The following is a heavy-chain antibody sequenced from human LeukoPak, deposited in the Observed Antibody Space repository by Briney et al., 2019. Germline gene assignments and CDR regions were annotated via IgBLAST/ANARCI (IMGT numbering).Heavy chain of an antibody. CDR1: GFTFSSYG. J-gene: IGHJ5*02. Sequence: GGSLRLSCAASGFTFSSYGMHWVRQAPGKGLEWVAVIWYDGSNKYYADSVKGRFTISGDNSKNTLYLQMNSLRAEDTAVYYCARERLASPNWFDPWGQGTLVTVSS. CDR2: IWYDGSNK. CDR3: ARERLASPNWFDP. V-gene: IGHV3-33*01. D-gene: IGHD6-25*01.